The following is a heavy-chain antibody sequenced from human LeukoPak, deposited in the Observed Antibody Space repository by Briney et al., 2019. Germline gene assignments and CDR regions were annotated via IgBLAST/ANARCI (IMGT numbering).Heavy chain of an antibody. CDR1: GGSISSSSYY. D-gene: IGHD3-22*01. CDR2: IYYSGST. CDR3: ARGRPDYYDSSGYYYEDY. Sequence: SETLSLTCTVSGGSISSSSYYWGWIRQPPGKGLEWIGSIYYSGSTYYNPSLKSRVTISVDTSKNQFSLKLSSVTAADTAVYYCARGRPDYYDSSGYYYEDYWGQGTLVTVSS. V-gene: IGHV4-39*07. J-gene: IGHJ4*02.